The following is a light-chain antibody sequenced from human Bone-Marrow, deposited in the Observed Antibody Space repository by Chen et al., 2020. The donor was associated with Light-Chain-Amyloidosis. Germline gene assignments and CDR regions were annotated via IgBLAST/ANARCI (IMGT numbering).Light chain of an antibody. CDR2: DAS. J-gene: IGKJ1*01. Sequence: EIVLTQSPGTLSLSPGERATLSCRASQSVSNNYFAWFQRKPGQAPRLLIYDASTRATGIPDRFSGSGSGTDFTLTISRLEPEDFAVYYCQQYCCSPRTFGQGTKVEIK. CDR3: QQYCCSPRT. V-gene: IGKV3-20*01. CDR1: QSVSNNY.